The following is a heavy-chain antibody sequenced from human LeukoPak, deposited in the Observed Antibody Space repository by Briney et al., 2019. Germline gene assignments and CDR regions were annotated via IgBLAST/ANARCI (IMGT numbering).Heavy chain of an antibody. V-gene: IGHV3-20*04. CDR3: ASGTLKAAATDFDY. CDR1: GFTFDDYG. J-gene: IGHJ4*02. CDR2: INWNGGST. Sequence: GGSLRLSCAASGFTFDDYGMSWVRQAPGKGLEWVSGINWNGGSTGYADSVKGRFTTSRDNAKNSLYLQMNSLRAEDTALYYCASGTLKAAATDFDYWGQGTLVTVSS. D-gene: IGHD6-13*01.